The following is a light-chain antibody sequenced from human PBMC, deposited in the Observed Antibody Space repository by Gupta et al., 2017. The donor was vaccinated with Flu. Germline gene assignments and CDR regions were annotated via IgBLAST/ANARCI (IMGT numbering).Light chain of an antibody. CDR1: QSVSSY. J-gene: IGKJ2*01. V-gene: IGKV3-11*01. CDR2: AAS. Sequence: EIVLTQSPATLSLSPGERATLSCRASQSVSSYLAWYQQKPGQAPRLLIYAASNRATGIPARFSGSGSGTDFTLTISSLEPEDFAVYYCQQRSNPMYTFGQGTKLEIK. CDR3: QQRSNPMYT.